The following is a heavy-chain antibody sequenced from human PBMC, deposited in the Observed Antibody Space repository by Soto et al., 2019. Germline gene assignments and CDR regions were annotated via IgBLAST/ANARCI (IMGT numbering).Heavy chain of an antibody. Sequence: SETLSLTCTVSGVSISSTDYYWGWIRQTPGKGLEWIGNIYYSGSTYYNPSLKSRVTISVDTSKNQFSLKLSSVTAADTAVYYCARSSPHSGYYAPCDYWGQGTLVTVSS. CDR2: IYYSGST. V-gene: IGHV4-39*01. CDR1: GVSISSTDYY. J-gene: IGHJ4*02. CDR3: ARSSPHSGYYAPCDY. D-gene: IGHD3-22*01.